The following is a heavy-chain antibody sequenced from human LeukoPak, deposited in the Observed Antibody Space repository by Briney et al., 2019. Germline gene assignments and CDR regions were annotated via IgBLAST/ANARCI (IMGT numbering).Heavy chain of an antibody. CDR1: GYTFTSYA. V-gene: IGHV1-3*01. CDR2: INAGNGNT. D-gene: IGHD5-18*01. J-gene: IGHJ4*02. CDR3: ARDGGGYSYVQYFDY. Sequence: ASVTVSCTASGYTFTSYAMHWVRQAPGQRLEWMGWINAGNGNTKYSQKFQGRVTITRDTSASTAYMELSSLRSEDTAVYYCARDGGGYSYVQYFDYWGQGTLVTVSS.